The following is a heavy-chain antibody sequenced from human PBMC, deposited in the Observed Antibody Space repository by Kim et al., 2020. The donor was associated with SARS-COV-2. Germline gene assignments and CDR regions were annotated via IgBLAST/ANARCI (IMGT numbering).Heavy chain of an antibody. Sequence: GGSLRLSCAASGFTFSRNAMSWVRRAPGKGLEWVSAISGSGGSAYYADAVQGRFIISRDNSRNILYLQMTSLRAEDMAVYYCAKDRGDYGDYVGYFDFWG. CDR3: AKDRGDYGDYVGYFDF. CDR2: ISGSGGSA. J-gene: IGHJ4*01. D-gene: IGHD4-17*01. CDR1: GFTFSRNA. V-gene: IGHV3-23*01.